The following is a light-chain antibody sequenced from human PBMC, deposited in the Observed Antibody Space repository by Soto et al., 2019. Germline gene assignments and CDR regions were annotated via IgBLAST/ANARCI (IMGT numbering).Light chain of an antibody. CDR1: QSITTW. CDR2: DVS. V-gene: IGKV1-5*01. Sequence: DIQMTQSPSTVSAYVGDSVTITCRASQSITTWLAWYQERPGKAPNPQIYDVSSLQSAVPAPLSGTGSATDFPLTISSLQPDDFATYYCQQTYSTPRTFGQGTKVDI. J-gene: IGKJ1*01. CDR3: QQTYSTPRT.